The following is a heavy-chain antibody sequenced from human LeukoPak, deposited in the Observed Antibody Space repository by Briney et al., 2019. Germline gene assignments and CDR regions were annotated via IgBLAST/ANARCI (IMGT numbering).Heavy chain of an antibody. D-gene: IGHD6-19*01. CDR1: GGSISSSNW. Sequence: SETLSLTCAVSGGSISSSNWWSWVRQPPGKGLEWIGEIYHSGSTNYNPSLKSRVTISVDKPKNQFSLKLGSVTAADTAVYYCARFGSSGWYIDYWGQGTLVTVSS. CDR3: ARFGSSGWYIDY. V-gene: IGHV4-4*02. J-gene: IGHJ4*02. CDR2: IYHSGST.